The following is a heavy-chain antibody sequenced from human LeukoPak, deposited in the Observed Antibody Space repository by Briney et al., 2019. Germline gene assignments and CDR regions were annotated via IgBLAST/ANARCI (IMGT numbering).Heavy chain of an antibody. CDR2: MNPNSGNT. V-gene: IGHV1-8*03. CDR1: GYTFTSYD. J-gene: IGHJ4*02. Sequence: ASVKVSCKASGYTFTSYDINWVRQATGQGLEWMGWMNPNSGNTGYAQKFQGRVTITRNTSISTAYMELSSLRSEDTAVYYCVRETSTYYDSSGNFDYWGQGTLVTVSS. D-gene: IGHD3-22*01. CDR3: VRETSTYYDSSGNFDY.